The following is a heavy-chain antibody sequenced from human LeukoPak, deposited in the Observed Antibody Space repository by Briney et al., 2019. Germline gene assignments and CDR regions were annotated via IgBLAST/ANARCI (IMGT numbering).Heavy chain of an antibody. CDR3: ARDRYGVQTPADY. CDR2: ISYDGSNK. D-gene: IGHD5/OR15-5a*01. J-gene: IGHJ4*02. V-gene: IGHV3-30*03. Sequence: PGGSLRLSCAASGFTFSNYGMHWVRQAPGKGLEWVAVISYDGSNKYHADSVKGRFTISRDNSKNTPNLQMNSLRVEDTAVYYCARDRYGVQTPADYWGQGTLVTVSP. CDR1: GFTFSNYG.